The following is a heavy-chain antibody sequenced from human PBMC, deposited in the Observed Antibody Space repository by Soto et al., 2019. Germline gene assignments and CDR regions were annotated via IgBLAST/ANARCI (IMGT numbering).Heavy chain of an antibody. Sequence: PGGSLRLSCAASGFTFSSCAMSWVRQAPGKGLEWVSAISGSGGSTYYADSVKGRFTISRDNSKNTLYLQMNSLRAEDTAVYYCAKDRVTMIVVVASSGVDPWGQGTLVTVSS. J-gene: IGHJ5*02. D-gene: IGHD3-22*01. CDR2: ISGSGGST. CDR3: AKDRVTMIVVVASSGVDP. CDR1: GFTFSSCA. V-gene: IGHV3-23*01.